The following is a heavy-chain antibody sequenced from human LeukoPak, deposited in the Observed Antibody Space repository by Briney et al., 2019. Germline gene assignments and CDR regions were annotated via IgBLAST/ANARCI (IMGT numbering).Heavy chain of an antibody. CDR3: ARVPYSTGTYDY. D-gene: IGHD6-19*01. CDR1: GFSFSTHS. Sequence: TGGSLRLSCAASGFSFSTHSMNWVRQAPGKGLEWISYISNSSTTIYYADSVGGRFTISRDNAKNSLYLQMNSLSDGDTAVYYCARVPYSTGTYDYWGQGTLVTVSS. CDR2: ISNSSTTI. J-gene: IGHJ4*02. V-gene: IGHV3-48*02.